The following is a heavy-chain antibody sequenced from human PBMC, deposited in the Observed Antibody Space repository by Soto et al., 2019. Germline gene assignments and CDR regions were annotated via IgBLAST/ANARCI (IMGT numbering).Heavy chain of an antibody. J-gene: IGHJ4*02. CDR2: IYYSGST. Sequence: QVQLQESGPGLVKPSQTLSLTCTVSGGSISSGGYYWSWIRQHPGKGLEWIGYIYYSGSTYYNPSLKSRVTISVDTSKNQFSLKLSSVTAADTAVYDCARDRRGSGYYACFDYWGQGTLVTVSS. V-gene: IGHV4-31*03. CDR3: ARDRRGSGYYACFDY. CDR1: GGSISSGGYY. D-gene: IGHD3-22*01.